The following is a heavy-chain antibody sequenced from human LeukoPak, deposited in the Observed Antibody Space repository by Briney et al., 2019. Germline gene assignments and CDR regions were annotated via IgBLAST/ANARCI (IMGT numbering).Heavy chain of an antibody. Sequence: ASVKVSCKASGYTFTSYDINWVRQAAGQGLEWMGWMNPNSGNTGYAQKFQGRVTMTRDTSISTAYMELSRLRSDDTAVYYCARARRDITMIVVVSDYYYMDVWGKGTTVTVSS. D-gene: IGHD3-22*01. CDR2: MNPNSGNT. V-gene: IGHV1-8*01. CDR3: ARARRDITMIVVVSDYYYMDV. J-gene: IGHJ6*03. CDR1: GYTFTSYD.